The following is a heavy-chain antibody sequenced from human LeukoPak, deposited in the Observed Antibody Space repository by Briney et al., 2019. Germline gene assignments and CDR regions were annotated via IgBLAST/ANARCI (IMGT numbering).Heavy chain of an antibody. CDR3: ARGWGDIVPPLDY. J-gene: IGHJ4*02. V-gene: IGHV4-59*08. Sequence: PSETLSLTCTVSGGSISSYYWSWIRQPPGKGLEWIGYIYYSGSTNYNPSLKSRVTISMDTSKNQFSLKLSSVAAADTAVYYCARGWGDIVPPLDYWGQGTLVTVST. D-gene: IGHD2-15*01. CDR2: IYYSGST. CDR1: GGSISSYY.